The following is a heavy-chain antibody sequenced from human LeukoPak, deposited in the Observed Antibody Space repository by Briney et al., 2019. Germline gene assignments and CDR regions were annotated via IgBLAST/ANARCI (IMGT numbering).Heavy chain of an antibody. J-gene: IGHJ4*02. V-gene: IGHV4-30-2*01. Sequence: SETLSLTCTVSGGSIRSGVYYWSWIRQPPGKGLEWIGYIYHSGSTYYNPSLKSRVTISADTSKNQFSLRLSSVTAADTAVYYCARDLIAVSLYYFDYWGQGAQVTVSS. CDR3: ARDLIAVSLYYFDY. CDR1: GGSIRSGVYY. D-gene: IGHD6-19*01. CDR2: IYHSGST.